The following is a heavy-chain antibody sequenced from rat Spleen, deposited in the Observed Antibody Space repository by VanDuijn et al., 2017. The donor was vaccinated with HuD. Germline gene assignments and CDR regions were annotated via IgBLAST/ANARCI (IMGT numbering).Heavy chain of an antibody. V-gene: IGHV3-3*01. CDR1: GYSITSSYR. Sequence: EVQLQESGPGLVKPSQSLSLTCSVTGYSITSSYRWNWIRKFPGNKLEWMGYINSAGSTNYNPSLKSRISITRDTSKNQFFLQVNSVTTEDTATYYCASSVLITMTPGGGVMDAWGQGASVTVSS. J-gene: IGHJ4*01. CDR2: INSAGST. CDR3: ASSVLITMTPGGGVMDA. D-gene: IGHD1-12*01.